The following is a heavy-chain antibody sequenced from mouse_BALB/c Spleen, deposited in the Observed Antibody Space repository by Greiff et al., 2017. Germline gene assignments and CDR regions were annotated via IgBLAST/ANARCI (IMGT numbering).Heavy chain of an antibody. J-gene: IGHJ3*01. CDR1: GYTFTSYN. Sequence: QVQLQQSGAELVRSGASVKMSCKASGYTFTSYNMHWVKQTPGQGLEWIGAIYPGNGDTYYNKKFKGKATLTADKSSSTAYMQRSSLTSVDSAVYDCARLEDYAFAYWGQGTLVTVSA. CDR3: ARLEDYAFAY. CDR2: IYPGNGDT. D-gene: IGHD2-4*01. V-gene: IGHV1-12*01.